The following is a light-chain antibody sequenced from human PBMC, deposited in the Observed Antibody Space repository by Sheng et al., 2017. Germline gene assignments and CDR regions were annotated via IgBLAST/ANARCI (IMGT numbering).Light chain of an antibody. CDR3: QQYNYWPET. Sequence: EIVMTQSPGTLSVSPGERATLSCRASQSISSNLAWYQQRPGQAPRLLIYGASTRATDVPARFSGSGSGTEFTLTISSLQSEDFAVYYCQQYNYWPETFGQGTKVEIK. J-gene: IGKJ1*01. CDR1: QSISSN. V-gene: IGKV3-15*01. CDR2: GAS.